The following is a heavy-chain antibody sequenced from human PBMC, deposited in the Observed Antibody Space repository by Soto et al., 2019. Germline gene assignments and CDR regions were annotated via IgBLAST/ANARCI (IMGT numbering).Heavy chain of an antibody. CDR1: GGTFSRYS. CDR3: AREDRDRETGLAPAAIDGMDA. D-gene: IGHD2-2*01. V-gene: IGHV1-69*08. J-gene: IGHJ6*02. CDR2: IIPIFGIA. Sequence: QVQLVQSGAEVKKPGSSVKVSCKASGGTFSRYSITWVRQAPGHGLEWIGRIIPIFGIASYAQKFQGRVTITADESTSTAYMELRSLRSDDTAVYYCAREDRDRETGLAPAAIDGMDAWGQGTTVTVSS.